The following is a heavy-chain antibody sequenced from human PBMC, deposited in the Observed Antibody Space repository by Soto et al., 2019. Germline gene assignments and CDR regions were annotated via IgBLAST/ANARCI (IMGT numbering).Heavy chain of an antibody. CDR2: ISGSGGST. V-gene: IGHV3-23*04. J-gene: IGHJ4*02. D-gene: IGHD3-16*01. CDR1: GFTFSSYA. CDR3: AKTASIGYDYVWGSPIPIPFDY. Sequence: EVHLEESGGGLVQPGGSLRLSCAASGFTFSSYAMSWVRQAPGKGLEWVSAISGSGGSTYYADSVKGRFTISRDNSKNTLYLQMNSLRAEDTAVYYCAKTASIGYDYVWGSPIPIPFDYWGQGTLVTVSS.